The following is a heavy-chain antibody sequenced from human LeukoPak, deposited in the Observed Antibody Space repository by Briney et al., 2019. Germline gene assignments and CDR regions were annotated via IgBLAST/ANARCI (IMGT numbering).Heavy chain of an antibody. CDR1: GGSINSGSYY. J-gene: IGHJ6*02. V-gene: IGHV4-61*09. CDR2: IYTSGST. Sequence: SETLSLTCTVSGGSINSGSYYWSWIRRPAGKGLEWIGHIYTSGSTNYNPSLKSRVTISVDTSENQFSLILSSVTATDTATYYCARGKATKVVAYYYYYGMDVWGQGTTVTVSS. CDR3: ARGKATKVVAYYYYYGMDV. D-gene: IGHD2-21*01.